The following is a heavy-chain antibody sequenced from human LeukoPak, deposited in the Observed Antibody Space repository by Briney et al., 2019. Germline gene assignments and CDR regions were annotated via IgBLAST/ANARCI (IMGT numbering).Heavy chain of an antibody. CDR3: ARVKREYYYGSGSPYFDY. J-gene: IGHJ4*02. D-gene: IGHD3-10*01. CDR2: IYYSGST. V-gene: IGHV4-39*07. Sequence: PSETLSLTCTVSGGSISSSSYYWGWIRQPPGKGLEWIGSIYYSGSTYYNPSLKSRVTISVDTSKNQFSLKLSSVTAADTAVYYCARVKREYYYGSGSPYFDYWGQGTLVTVSS. CDR1: GGSISSSSYY.